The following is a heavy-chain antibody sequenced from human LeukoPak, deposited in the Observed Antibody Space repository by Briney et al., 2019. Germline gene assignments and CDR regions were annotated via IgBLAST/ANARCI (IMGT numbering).Heavy chain of an antibody. Sequence: PGGSLRLSCAASGFTVSSNYMSWVRQAPGKGLEWVSIIYSGVGTYYADSVKGRFTISRDDSKNTLYLQMNSLRAEDTAVYYCARVERYYYGSGPFDYWGQGTLVTVSS. D-gene: IGHD3-10*01. J-gene: IGHJ4*02. CDR1: GFTVSSNY. CDR3: ARVERYYYGSGPFDY. CDR2: IYSGVGT. V-gene: IGHV3-53*01.